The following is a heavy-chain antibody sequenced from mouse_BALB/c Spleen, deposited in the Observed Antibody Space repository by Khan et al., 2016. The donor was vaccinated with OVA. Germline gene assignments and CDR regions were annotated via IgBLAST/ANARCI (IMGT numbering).Heavy chain of an antibody. J-gene: IGHJ3*01. D-gene: IGHD2-2*01. CDR1: GYTFTSYY. Sequence: QVQLQQSGAELVKPGASVRLSCKASGYTFTSYYLYWVKQRPGQGLEWIGDINPSSGGTNFNEKFKSKATLTVDKSSSTAYIQLNSLTSEDSAVYYCTRSGYGSFAYWDQGTLVTVSA. V-gene: IGHV1S81*02. CDR2: INPSSGGT. CDR3: TRSGYGSFAY.